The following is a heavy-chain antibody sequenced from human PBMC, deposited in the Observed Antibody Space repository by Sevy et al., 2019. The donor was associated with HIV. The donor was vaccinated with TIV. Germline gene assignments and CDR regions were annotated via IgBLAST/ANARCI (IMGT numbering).Heavy chain of an antibody. Sequence: ASVKVSCKASDYTLSSQGFNWVRQAPRQWLEWIGWISAYNGNTKYAQTFQGRVTMTTDTSTGTAYMELRSLTSDDTALYYCARDWAPGYYYDAIGVKRDYYFDYWGQGPLVTVSS. CDR3: ARDWAPGYYYDAIGVKRDYYFDY. CDR2: ISAYNGNT. D-gene: IGHD3-22*01. CDR1: DYTLSSQG. J-gene: IGHJ4*02. V-gene: IGHV1-18*01.